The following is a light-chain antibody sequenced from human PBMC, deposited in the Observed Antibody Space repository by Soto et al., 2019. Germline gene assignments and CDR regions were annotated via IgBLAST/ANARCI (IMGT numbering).Light chain of an antibody. CDR3: QQYYRSSIT. CDR2: DAS. V-gene: IGKV1-5*02. J-gene: IGKJ5*01. Sequence: DIQMTQSPSSLSASVGDRVTIICRASQSVSTRLAWYQQKPGKAPKLLIYDASTLERGVPSRFSGTGSGTEFTLTISSLQPDDFATYYCQQYYRSSITFGQGTRLEIK. CDR1: QSVSTR.